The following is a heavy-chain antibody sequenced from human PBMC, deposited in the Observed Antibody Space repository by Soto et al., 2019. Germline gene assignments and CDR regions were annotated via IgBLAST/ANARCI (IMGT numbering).Heavy chain of an antibody. D-gene: IGHD3-3*01. Sequence: ASVKVSCKASGYTFTGYYMHWVRQAPGQGLEWMGWINPNSGGTNYAQKFQGRVTMTRDTSISTAYMELSRLRSDDTAVYYCARIWRPLLRFLEWIDYWGQGTLVTVSS. CDR1: GYTFTGYY. J-gene: IGHJ4*02. CDR2: INPNSGGT. CDR3: ARIWRPLLRFLEWIDY. V-gene: IGHV1-2*02.